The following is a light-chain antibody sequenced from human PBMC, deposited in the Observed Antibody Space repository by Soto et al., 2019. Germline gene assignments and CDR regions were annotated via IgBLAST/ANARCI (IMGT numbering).Light chain of an antibody. Sequence: ETELTQSPGTLSLSPGEGATLSCRASQTIVGNFLAWYQQKPGQAPRLLIYDVSIMATGIPDRFSGSGSATDFTLTISRLEPEDFAVFYCHHYCGSAGTFGQGTKVEIK. CDR1: QTIVGNF. CDR2: DVS. V-gene: IGKV3-20*01. CDR3: HHYCGSAGT. J-gene: IGKJ1*01.